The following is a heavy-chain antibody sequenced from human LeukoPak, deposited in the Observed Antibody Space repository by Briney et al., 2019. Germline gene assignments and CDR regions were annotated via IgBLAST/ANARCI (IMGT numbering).Heavy chain of an antibody. CDR3: AREFWEPMAFDI. CDR2: ISDSGGS. D-gene: IGHD1-26*01. V-gene: IGHV4-61*01. J-gene: IGHJ3*02. Sequence: PSETLSLTCSVSGGSVSSGISYWSWIRQPPGEGLEWIAYISDSGGSDYNPSLRGRVTISLDTSKNQFSLRLTSVTAADTAVYYCAREFWEPMAFDIWGQGTMVTVSS. CDR1: GGSVSSGISY.